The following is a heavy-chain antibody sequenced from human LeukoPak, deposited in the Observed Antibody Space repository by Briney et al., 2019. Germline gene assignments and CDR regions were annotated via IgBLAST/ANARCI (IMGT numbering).Heavy chain of an antibody. CDR1: GYTFTGYY. D-gene: IGHD6-13*01. J-gene: IGHJ5*02. V-gene: IGHV1-2*02. CDR2: INPNSGGT. CDR3: ARESRWSYQQQLTSWFDP. Sequence: ASVKVSCKASGYTFTGYYMHWVRQAPGQGLEWMGWINPNSGGTNYAQKFQGRVTMTRDTSISTAYMELSSVTAADTAVYCCARESRWSYQQQLTSWFDPWGQGTLVTVSS.